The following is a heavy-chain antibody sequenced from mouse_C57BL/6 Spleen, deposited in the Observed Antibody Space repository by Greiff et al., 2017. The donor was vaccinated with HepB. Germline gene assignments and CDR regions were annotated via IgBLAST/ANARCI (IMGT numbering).Heavy chain of an antibody. CDR3: ARWEGYDGYFDY. D-gene: IGHD2-2*01. Sequence: EVQLQQSGPELVKPGASVKISCKASGYSFTGYYMHWVKQSSEKSLEWIGEINPSTGGTSYNQKFKGKATLTVDKSSSTAYMQLKSLTSEDSAVYYGARWEGYDGYFDYGGQGTTLTVSS. V-gene: IGHV1-43*01. J-gene: IGHJ2*01. CDR2: INPSTGGT. CDR1: GYSFTGYY.